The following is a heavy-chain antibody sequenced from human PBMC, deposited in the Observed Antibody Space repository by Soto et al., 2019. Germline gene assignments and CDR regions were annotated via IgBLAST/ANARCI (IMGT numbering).Heavy chain of an antibody. CDR3: ARSSRGFDI. J-gene: IGHJ3*02. CDR1: GSTFSSYA. D-gene: IGHD1-26*01. Sequence: ASVKVSCKASGSTFSSYALHCVRQTHGQRLECIGWILPGNGNTRYSQKFQDRVTFTRDTSPSTAYMELSSLRSEDTAVYYCARSSRGFDIWGQGTMVTVSS. CDR2: ILPGNGNT. V-gene: IGHV1-3*01.